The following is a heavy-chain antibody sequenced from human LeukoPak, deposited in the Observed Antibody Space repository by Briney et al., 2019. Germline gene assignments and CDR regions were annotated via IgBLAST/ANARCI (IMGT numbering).Heavy chain of an antibody. CDR2: IWYDGSRD. Sequence: GGSLRLSCVASGYSFSTHGIQWVRQAPGKGLEWVAVIWYDGSRDDYAESVKGRFTVSRDNANNTAYLQMNSLRVEDTAVYYCVRILGGSRFDPWGQGALVTVSS. V-gene: IGHV3-33*01. J-gene: IGHJ5*02. CDR1: GYSFSTHG. CDR3: VRILGGSRFDP. D-gene: IGHD2-15*01.